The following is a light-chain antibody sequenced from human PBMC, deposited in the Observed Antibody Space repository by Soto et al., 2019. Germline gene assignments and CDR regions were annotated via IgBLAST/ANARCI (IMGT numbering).Light chain of an antibody. J-gene: IGKJ5*01. CDR3: QQRSSAIT. V-gene: IGKV3D-20*02. Sequence: EIVLTQFPGTLSLSPGERATLSCWASQSVSNNYLAWYQQKPGQAPRLLIYDASNRATGIPARFSGRGSGTDFTLTISSLEPEDFAVYYCQQRSSAITFGQGTRLEIK. CDR2: DAS. CDR1: QSVSNNY.